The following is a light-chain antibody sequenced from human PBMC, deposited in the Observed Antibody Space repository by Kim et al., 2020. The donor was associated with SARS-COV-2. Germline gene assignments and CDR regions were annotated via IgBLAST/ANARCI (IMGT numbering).Light chain of an antibody. CDR2: WAS. Sequence: DIVMTQSPDSLAVSLGERATINCKSSQSVLYSSNNKNYLAWYQQKPGHPPRLLIYWASTRESGVPDRFSASGSGTDFTLTISSLQAEDVAVYYCQQYSISPYTFGQGTKLEI. CDR1: QSVLYSSNNKNY. CDR3: QQYSISPYT. V-gene: IGKV4-1*01. J-gene: IGKJ2*01.